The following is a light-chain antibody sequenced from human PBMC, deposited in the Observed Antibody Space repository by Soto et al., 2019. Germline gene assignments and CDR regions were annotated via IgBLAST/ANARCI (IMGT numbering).Light chain of an antibody. CDR2: AAS. CDR1: QDISNY. V-gene: IGKV1-27*01. CDR3: QNYNGAPWT. J-gene: IGKJ1*01. Sequence: DIQLTQSQSSISHSVGDNVPIPCRALQDISNYLVWYQQKPGTFPNRLIFAASTLQSGVPSRFSGSGSGTDFTLTISSLQPEDVATYYCQNYNGAPWTFGQGTKVEIK.